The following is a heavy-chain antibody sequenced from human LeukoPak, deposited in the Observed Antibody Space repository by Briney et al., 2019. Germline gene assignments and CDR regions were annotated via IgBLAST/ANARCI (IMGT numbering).Heavy chain of an antibody. CDR1: GFTFSSHG. CDR2: ISSSSSTI. CDR3: ARDWTGWSFDP. Sequence: GGALRLSCAASGFTFSSHGMNWVRQAPGKGLEWVSYISSSSSTIYYADSVKGRFTISRDNAKNSLYLQMNSLRAEDTAVYYCARDWTGWSFDPWGQGTLVTVSS. D-gene: IGHD3/OR15-3a*01. V-gene: IGHV3-48*01. J-gene: IGHJ5*02.